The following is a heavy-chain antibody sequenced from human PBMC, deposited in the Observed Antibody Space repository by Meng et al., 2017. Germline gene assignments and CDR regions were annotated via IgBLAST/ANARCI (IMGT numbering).Heavy chain of an antibody. CDR1: GGTFSSYA. Sequence: GAEVKKPGSSVMVSCKASGGTFSSYAISWVRQAPGQGLEWMGGIIPIFGTANYAQKFQGRVTITADESTSTAYMEPSSLRSEDTAVYYCARDYGDYAWIAKRWFDPWGQGTLVTVSS. CDR3: ARDYGDYAWIAKRWFDP. V-gene: IGHV1-69*01. J-gene: IGHJ5*02. D-gene: IGHD4-17*01. CDR2: IIPIFGTA.